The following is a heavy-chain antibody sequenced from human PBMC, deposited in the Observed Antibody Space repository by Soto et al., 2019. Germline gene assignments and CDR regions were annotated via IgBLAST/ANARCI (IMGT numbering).Heavy chain of an antibody. CDR2: IYSSGRN. D-gene: IGHD3-3*01. CDR1: GDSISSTY. V-gene: IGHV4-4*07. J-gene: IGHJ5*02. CDR3: ARGYESGYTFGHDL. Sequence: SETLSLTCTVSGDSISSTYWSWVRQPAGRGLEWIGRIYSSGRNNYNPSLESRVTMSVDTSKNQFSLTLRSVTAADTAVYFCARGYESGYTFGHDLWGQGTLVTVSS.